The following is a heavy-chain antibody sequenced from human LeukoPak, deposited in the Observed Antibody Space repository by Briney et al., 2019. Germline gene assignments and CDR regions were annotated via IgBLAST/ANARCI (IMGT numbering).Heavy chain of an antibody. D-gene: IGHD2-2*01. V-gene: IGHV3-66*02. CDR2: IYSSGSP. J-gene: IGHJ6*02. Sequence: GSLRLSCAASGFTFSSYAMSWVRQAPGKGLEWVSVIYSSGSPYYADSVKGRFTISRDNSKNTLYLQMNSLRAEDTAVYYCARGGLGNCSSTSCPPYYYGMDVWGQGTTVTVSS. CDR1: GFTFSSYA. CDR3: ARGGLGNCSSTSCPPYYYGMDV.